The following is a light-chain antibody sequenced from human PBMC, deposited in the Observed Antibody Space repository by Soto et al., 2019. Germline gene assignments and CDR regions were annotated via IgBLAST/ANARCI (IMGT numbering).Light chain of an antibody. CDR3: MQSTQFPLT. CDR2: KIS. J-gene: IGKJ4*01. CDR1: QSLVHSDGNTY. Sequence: EIVLTQTPISSAVTLGQPASISCRSSQSLVHSDGNTYLTWLHLGPGQPPRLLIYKISERFSGVPARYSGTGAGTDFTLHISRVEAEDLGTYYCMQSTQFPLTFGGGTKVEI. V-gene: IGKV2-24*01.